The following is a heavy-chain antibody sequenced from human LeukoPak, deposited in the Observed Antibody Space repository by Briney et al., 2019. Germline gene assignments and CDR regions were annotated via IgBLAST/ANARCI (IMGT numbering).Heavy chain of an antibody. CDR2: IYSGGST. D-gene: IGHD5-18*01. Sequence: GGSLRLSCAASGFTVSSNYMSWVRQAPGKGLEWVSVIYSGGSTYYADSVKGRFTISRDNSKNTLYLQVNSLRAEDTAVYYCAKERYSYANGDFDYWGQGTLVTVSS. J-gene: IGHJ4*02. V-gene: IGHV3-53*01. CDR1: GFTVSSNY. CDR3: AKERYSYANGDFDY.